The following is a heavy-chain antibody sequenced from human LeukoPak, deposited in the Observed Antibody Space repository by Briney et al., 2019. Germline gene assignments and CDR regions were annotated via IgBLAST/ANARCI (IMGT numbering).Heavy chain of an antibody. CDR1: GYTFTGYY. CDR2: INPNSGGT. V-gene: IGHV1-2*06. D-gene: IGHD3-22*01. CDR3: ARDYYYDSSRRYFDL. Sequence: GASVKVSCKASGYTFTGYYMHWVRQAPGQGLEWMGRINPNSGGTNYAQKFQGRVTMTRDTSISTAYMELSSLRSEDTAVYYCARDYYYDSSRRYFDLWGRGTLVTVSS. J-gene: IGHJ2*01.